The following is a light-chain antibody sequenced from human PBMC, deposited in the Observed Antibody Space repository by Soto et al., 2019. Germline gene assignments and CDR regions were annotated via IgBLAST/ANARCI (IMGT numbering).Light chain of an antibody. CDR2: GAS. V-gene: IGKV3-15*01. Sequence: EVVLTHSPGTLSLSSWEIATLSCGAGKSISSNLAWYQLKPGQAPRLLIYGASIRATGIPARFSGSGSGTEFTLTISTLQSEDFAIYYCQHYNNWPPWTFGHGTKVDIK. CDR1: KSISSN. CDR3: QHYNNWPPWT. J-gene: IGKJ1*01.